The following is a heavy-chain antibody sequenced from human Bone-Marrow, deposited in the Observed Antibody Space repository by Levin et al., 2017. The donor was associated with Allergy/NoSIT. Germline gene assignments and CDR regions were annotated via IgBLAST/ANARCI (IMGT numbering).Heavy chain of an antibody. V-gene: IGHV3-7*04. D-gene: IGHD3-9*01. CDR3: AKEMSGDFDWFLKFDAFDI. CDR2: IKQDGSEK. J-gene: IGHJ3*02. Sequence: SCAASGFTFSSYWMSWVRQAPGKGLEWVANIKQDGSEKYYVDSVKGRFTISRDNAKNSLYLQMNSLRAEDTAVYYCAKEMSGDFDWFLKFDAFDIWGQGTMVTVSS. CDR1: GFTFSSYW.